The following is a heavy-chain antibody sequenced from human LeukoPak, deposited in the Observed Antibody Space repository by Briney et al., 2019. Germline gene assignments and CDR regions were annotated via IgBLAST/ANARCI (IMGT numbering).Heavy chain of an antibody. CDR3: LGYCSGGSCYSGAH. CDR1: GFTFSTYA. D-gene: IGHD2-15*01. J-gene: IGHJ4*02. CDR2: ISTTGANT. Sequence: PGGSLRLSCAASGFTFSTYAMSWVRQAPGKGLEWVSTISTTGANTYYADSVQGRFTISRDNSKNTQFLQMISLRGEDTAVYYCLGYCSGGSCYSGAHWGQGTLVTVSS. V-gene: IGHV3-23*01.